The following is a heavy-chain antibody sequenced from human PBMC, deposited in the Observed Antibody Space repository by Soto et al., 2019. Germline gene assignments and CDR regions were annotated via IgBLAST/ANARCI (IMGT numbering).Heavy chain of an antibody. CDR3: AKVRYKAMVYYYYGMDV. D-gene: IGHD5-18*01. CDR2: ISGSGGST. J-gene: IGHJ6*02. Sequence: GGSLRLSCAASGFTFSSYAMSWVRQAPGKGLEWVSAISGSGGSTYYADSVKGRFTISRDNSKNTLYLQMNSLRAEDTAVYYCAKVRYKAMVYYYYGMDVWGQGTTVTVSS. CDR1: GFTFSSYA. V-gene: IGHV3-23*01.